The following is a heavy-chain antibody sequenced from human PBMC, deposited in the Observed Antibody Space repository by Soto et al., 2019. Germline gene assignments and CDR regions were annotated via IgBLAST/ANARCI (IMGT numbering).Heavy chain of an antibody. J-gene: IGHJ6*02. CDR3: ARDPLLVTTVTTGAMDV. D-gene: IGHD4-17*01. V-gene: IGHV3-21*01. CDR2: ISSSSRYI. CDR1: GFNFGTYT. Sequence: PGGSLRLSCAASGFNFGTYTMNWVRQAPGKGLEWVSSISSSSRYIYYADSVKGRFTISRDNAKNSLYLQMNSLRAEDTAVYYCARDPLLVTTVTTGAMDVWGQGTTVTVSS.